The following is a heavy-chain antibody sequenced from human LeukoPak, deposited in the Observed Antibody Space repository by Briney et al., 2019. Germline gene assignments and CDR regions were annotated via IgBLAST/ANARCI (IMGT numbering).Heavy chain of an antibody. CDR2: IYYSGST. CDR1: GGSISSSNYY. D-gene: IGHD6-19*01. J-gene: IGHJ4*02. CDR3: ARHASVDGNWPRPLDY. V-gene: IGHV4-39*01. Sequence: SETLSLTCTVSGGSISSSNYYWGWIRQPPGKGLEWIGNIYYSGSTYYKPSLRTRVTISVDTSKNQFSLKLTSVTAADTAVYYCARHASVDGNWPRPLDYWGQGSLVTVSS.